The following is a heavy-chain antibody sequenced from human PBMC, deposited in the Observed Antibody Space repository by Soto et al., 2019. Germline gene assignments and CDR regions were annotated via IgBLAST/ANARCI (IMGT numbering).Heavy chain of an antibody. CDR3: ARDQGEMATRRAWGLYAFDI. D-gene: IGHD3-16*01. V-gene: IGHV1-18*04. Sequence: ASVKVSCKASGYTFTSYGISWVRQAPGQGLEWMGWISAYNGNTNYAQKLQGGVTMTTDTSTSTAYMELRSLRSDDTAVYYCARDQGEMATRRAWGLYAFDIWGQGTMVTVSS. J-gene: IGHJ3*02. CDR1: GYTFTSYG. CDR2: ISAYNGNT.